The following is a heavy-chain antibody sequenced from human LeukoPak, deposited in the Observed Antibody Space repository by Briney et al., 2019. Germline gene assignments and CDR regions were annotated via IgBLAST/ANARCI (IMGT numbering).Heavy chain of an antibody. Sequence: GGSLRLSCAASGFTFSSYAMNWVRQAPGKGLEWVSAISGGGTTYYADSVKGRFTISRDNSKNTLFLQMNSLRAEDTAVYSCAKDREGLSSGYDLEYFDYWGQGTLVTVSS. D-gene: IGHD5-12*01. J-gene: IGHJ4*02. CDR1: GFTFSSYA. V-gene: IGHV3-23*01. CDR2: ISGGGTT. CDR3: AKDREGLSSGYDLEYFDY.